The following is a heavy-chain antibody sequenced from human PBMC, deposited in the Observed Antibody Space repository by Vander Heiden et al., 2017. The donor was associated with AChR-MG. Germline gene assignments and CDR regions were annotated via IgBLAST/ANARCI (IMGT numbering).Heavy chain of an antibody. CDR3: ARGYGCSGCSCYAIYYYYGMDV. D-gene: IGHD2-15*01. CDR1: GFTFSSHS. V-gene: IGHV3-21*01. Sequence: EVQLVESGGGLVKPGGSLRLSCAASGFTFSSHSMNWVRQAPGKGLEWVSSISSSSSYIYYADSVKGRFTISRDNAKNSLYLQMNSLRAEDTAVYYCARGYGCSGCSCYAIYYYYGMDVWGQGTTVTVSS. CDR2: ISSSSSYI. J-gene: IGHJ6*02.